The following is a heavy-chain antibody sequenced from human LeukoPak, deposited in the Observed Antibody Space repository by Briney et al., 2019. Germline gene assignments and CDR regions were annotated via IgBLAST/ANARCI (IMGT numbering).Heavy chain of an antibody. CDR3: AKRVPYSSSSVYFDF. J-gene: IGHJ4*02. D-gene: IGHD6-6*01. CDR2: ISDTGKNT. Sequence: GGSLRLSCAASGFTFTSYGMNWVRQAPGKGLEWVSSISDTGKNTYYADSAKGRFTISRDNSKNTLYLQMNSLRADDTAVYYCAKRVPYSSSSVYFDFWGLGTLVTVSS. V-gene: IGHV3-23*01. CDR1: GFTFTSYG.